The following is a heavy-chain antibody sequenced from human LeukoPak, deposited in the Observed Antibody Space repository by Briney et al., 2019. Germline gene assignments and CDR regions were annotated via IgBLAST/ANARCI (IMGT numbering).Heavy chain of an antibody. V-gene: IGHV4-59*01. Sequence: SETLSLTCTVSGGSISSYYWSWIRQPPGKGLVWIGYIYYSGSTNYNPSLKSRVTISVDTSKNQFSLKLSSVTAADTAVYYCARCIYGDYVGVVDWFDPWGQGTLVTVSS. D-gene: IGHD4-17*01. CDR1: GGSISSYY. CDR2: IYYSGST. CDR3: ARCIYGDYVGVVDWFDP. J-gene: IGHJ5*02.